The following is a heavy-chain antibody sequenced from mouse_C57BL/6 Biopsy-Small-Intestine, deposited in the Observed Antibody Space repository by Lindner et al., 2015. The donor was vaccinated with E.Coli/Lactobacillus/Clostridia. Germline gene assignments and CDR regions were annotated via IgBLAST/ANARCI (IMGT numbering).Heavy chain of an antibody. CDR2: INPSGGSR. V-gene: IGHV1-55*01. CDR3: TRRQNQVAGRGYFDY. CDR1: GYTFTRYY. D-gene: IGHD2-2*01. Sequence: SVKVSCKASGYTFTRYYIHWVRQAPGQGLEWVGVINPSGGSRGYARKFQGRVTMTSDTSTSTVYMELSSLRSDDTAMYYCTRRQNQVAGRGYFDYWGQGSLVSVSS. J-gene: IGHJ4*01.